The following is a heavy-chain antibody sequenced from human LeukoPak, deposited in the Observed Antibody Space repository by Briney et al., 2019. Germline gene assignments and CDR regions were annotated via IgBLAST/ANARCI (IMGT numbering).Heavy chain of an antibody. CDR1: GFMFSSYA. D-gene: IGHD3-10*01. V-gene: IGHV3-23*01. CDR3: ARHHGLVGFGELFDF. CDR2: ISGSGGAT. J-gene: IGHJ4*02. Sequence: GGSLRLSCAASGFMFSSYAMRWVRQVRGGGLEWVSSISGSGGATYYADSLKGRFTISRDNSQNTLNLQTNSLRADDTAVYYCARHHGLVGFGELFDFWGQGTLVSVSS.